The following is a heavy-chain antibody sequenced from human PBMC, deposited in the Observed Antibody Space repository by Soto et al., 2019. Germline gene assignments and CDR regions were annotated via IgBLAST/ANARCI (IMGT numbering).Heavy chain of an antibody. CDR2: ISAYNGDT. CDR3: VRNGDLKDAFDI. V-gene: IGHV1-18*01. Sequence: TSVKGSCKASGYTFTSYGISWVRQAPGQGLEWMGWISAYNGDTNYAQKLQGRVTMTTDTSTSTAYMELRSLRSDDTAVYYCVRNGDLKDAFDIWGQGTMVTVSS. J-gene: IGHJ3*02. D-gene: IGHD7-27*01. CDR1: GYTFTSYG.